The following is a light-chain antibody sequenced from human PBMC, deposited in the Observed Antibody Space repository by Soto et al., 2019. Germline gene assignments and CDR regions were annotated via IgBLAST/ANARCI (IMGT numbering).Light chain of an antibody. Sequence: QYVLTQSPSASASLGASVKLTCTLSSGHSSYAIAWHQQQPEKGPRYLMKLNSDGSHSKGDGIPDRFSGSSSGAERYLTISSLQSEDEADYYCQTWGTDIVVFGGGTKLT. CDR3: QTWGTDIVV. CDR2: LNSDGSH. CDR1: SGHSSYA. J-gene: IGLJ2*01. V-gene: IGLV4-69*01.